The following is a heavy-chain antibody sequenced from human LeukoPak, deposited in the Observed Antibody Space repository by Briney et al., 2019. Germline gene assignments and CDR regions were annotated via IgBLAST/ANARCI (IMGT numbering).Heavy chain of an antibody. V-gene: IGHV3-74*01. CDR1: GFTFSNYW. CDR3: AKDLLTGNDAFDI. J-gene: IGHJ3*02. D-gene: IGHD7-27*01. Sequence: PGGSLRLSCAASGFTFSNYWMHWVRQAPGKGLVWVSRMNSDGSRTTYADSVKGRFTISRDNAKNTLYMQMNSLRGEDTAVYYCAKDLLTGNDAFDIWGQGTMVTVSS. CDR2: MNSDGSRT.